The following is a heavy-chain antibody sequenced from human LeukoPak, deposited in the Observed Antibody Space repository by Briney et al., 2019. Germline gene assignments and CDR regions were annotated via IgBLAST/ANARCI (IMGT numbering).Heavy chain of an antibody. Sequence: AAVKVSCKASGGSLISFALNWVRQTPGQGLEWMGGIIPIFGSTNYAQKLQVRFTITADDSTNTAYMELNSLRSEDTGVYYCARVMVVAGNGGYFLYWGQGTLVTVSS. CDR1: GGSLISFA. V-gene: IGHV1-69*13. D-gene: IGHD2-15*01. J-gene: IGHJ1*01. CDR2: IIPIFGST. CDR3: ARVMVVAGNGGYFLY.